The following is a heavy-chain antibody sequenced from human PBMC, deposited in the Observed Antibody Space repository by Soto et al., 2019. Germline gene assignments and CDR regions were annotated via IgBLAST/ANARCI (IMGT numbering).Heavy chain of an antibody. V-gene: IGHV1-18*01. Sequence: QVQLVQSAAEVKKPGASMRVSCEASGYTFNHYGISWVRQAPGQGLEWMGWISAHNGNTNYAQKFQDRVTMTTDTSPSTAYMELRSLRSDDTAVYYCARGTLSSFPETEGTYYGLNYWGQGTLVTVSS. CDR1: GYTFNHYG. D-gene: IGHD3-10*01. CDR2: ISAHNGNT. J-gene: IGHJ4*02. CDR3: ARGTLSSFPETEGTYYGLNY.